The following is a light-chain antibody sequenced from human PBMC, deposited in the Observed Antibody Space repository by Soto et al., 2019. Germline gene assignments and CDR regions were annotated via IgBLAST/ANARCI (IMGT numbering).Light chain of an antibody. V-gene: IGKV3-15*01. Sequence: EIVMTQSTATLSVSPGGRATLSCGASQSISGTLAWYQQKPGQAPRLLIHGASTRATGFPARFSGSGSGTDFTLTISSLQSEDFAVYYCQQYNNWPWTFGQGTKVDIK. CDR2: GAS. CDR3: QQYNNWPWT. J-gene: IGKJ1*01. CDR1: QSISGT.